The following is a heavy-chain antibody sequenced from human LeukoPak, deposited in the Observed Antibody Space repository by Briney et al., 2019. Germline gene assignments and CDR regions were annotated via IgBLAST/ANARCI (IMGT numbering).Heavy chain of an antibody. Sequence: PGGSLRLSCVASGFTLSNYWMHWVRQPPGKGLVWVSRIYVDGRTTNYADSVKGRFTISRDNAKNTVYLEMNSLSVEDTATYYCIRDFRSADLWGQGTLATVTS. J-gene: IGHJ5*02. CDR1: GFTLSNYW. CDR3: IRDFRSADL. V-gene: IGHV3-74*01. CDR2: IYVDGRTT.